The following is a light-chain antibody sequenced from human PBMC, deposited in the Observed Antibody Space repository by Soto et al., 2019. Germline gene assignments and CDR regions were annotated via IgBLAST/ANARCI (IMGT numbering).Light chain of an antibody. CDR3: QQYDNLPPYT. J-gene: IGKJ2*01. Sequence: DIQMTQSPSSLSASVGDRVTITCQASQDISNYLNWYQQKPGKAPKLLIYDASNLETGVPSRFSGSGSGSDVTFTISSLQPEDIAPDYYQQYDNLPPYTFGQGTKLESK. V-gene: IGKV1-33*01. CDR1: QDISNY. CDR2: DAS.